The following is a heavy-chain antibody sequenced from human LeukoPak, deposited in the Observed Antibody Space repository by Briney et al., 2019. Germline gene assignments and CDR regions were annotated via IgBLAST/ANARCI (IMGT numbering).Heavy chain of an antibody. V-gene: IGHV3-23*05. CDR1: GFSLGEYA. J-gene: IGHJ4*02. CDR2: ISGSST. Sequence: PGDSLRLSCAASGFSLGEYAMSWVRQAPGKGPEWVSAISGSSTYYSDSVKGRFTISRDTSKTTVYLQMNVLREDDTALYYCVKGPQVGDGYHPDYWGQGTLVTVSS. CDR3: VKGPQVGDGYHPDY. D-gene: IGHD5-18*01.